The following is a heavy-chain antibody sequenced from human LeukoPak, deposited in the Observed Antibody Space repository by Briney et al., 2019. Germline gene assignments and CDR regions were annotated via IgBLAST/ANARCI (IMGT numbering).Heavy chain of an antibody. D-gene: IGHD3-10*01. CDR2: IYHSGST. Sequence: SETLSLTCSVSGYSVSSGYYWGWIRQPPGKGLERIGSIYHSGSTYYNPSLKSRVTVSVDTSKNQFSLKLSSVTAADTAVYYCAREIWGSGFYYMDVWGKGTTVTISS. J-gene: IGHJ6*03. V-gene: IGHV4-38-2*02. CDR3: AREIWGSGFYYMDV. CDR1: GYSVSSGYY.